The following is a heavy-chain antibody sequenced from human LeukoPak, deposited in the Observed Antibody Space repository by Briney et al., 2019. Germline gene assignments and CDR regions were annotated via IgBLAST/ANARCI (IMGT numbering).Heavy chain of an antibody. CDR2: IIPILGIA. D-gene: IGHD5-24*01. CDR1: GGTFSSYA. J-gene: IGHJ4*02. V-gene: IGHV1-69*04. CDR3: ARDGYKGDY. Sequence: APGKVSCKASGGTFSSYAIIWVRQAPGQGLEWMGRIIPILGIANYAQKFQGRVTITADKSTSTAYMELGSLRSEDTSVYYCARDGYKGDYWGQGTLVTVSS.